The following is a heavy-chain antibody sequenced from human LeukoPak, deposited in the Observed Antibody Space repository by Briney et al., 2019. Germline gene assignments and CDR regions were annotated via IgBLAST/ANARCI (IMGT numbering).Heavy chain of an antibody. D-gene: IGHD1-26*01. CDR1: GGSISSGGYS. J-gene: IGHJ4*02. Sequence: SETLSLTRAVSGGSISSGGYSWSWIRQPPGKGLEWIGYIYHSGSTYYNPSLKSRVTISVDRSKNQFSLKLSSVTAADTAVYYCARAPYSGSYFDYWGQGTLVTVSS. V-gene: IGHV4-30-2*01. CDR3: ARAPYSGSYFDY. CDR2: IYHSGST.